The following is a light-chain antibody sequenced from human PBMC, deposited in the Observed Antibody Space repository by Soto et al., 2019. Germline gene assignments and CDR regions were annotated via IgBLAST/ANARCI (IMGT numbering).Light chain of an antibody. J-gene: IGKJ4*01. CDR3: QQFNTYPALT. V-gene: IGKV1-13*02. CDR1: QGISSA. CDR2: DVS. Sequence: AIQLTQSPSSLSASVGDRVTITCRASQGISSALAWYQQKPGKSPNLLIYDVSGLESGVPSRFSGSGSGTDFTLTISSLQPEDFATYYCQQFNTYPALTFGGGTQVEIK.